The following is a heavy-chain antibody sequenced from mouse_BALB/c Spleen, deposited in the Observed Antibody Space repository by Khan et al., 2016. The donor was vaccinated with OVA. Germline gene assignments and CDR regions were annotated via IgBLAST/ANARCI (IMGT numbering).Heavy chain of an antibody. CDR1: GYSITSDYA. D-gene: IGHD4-1*01. Sequence: EVQLQESGPGLVKPSQSLSLTCTVTGYSITSDYAWNWIRQFPGNKLEWMGYIGYSGSTSYNPSLKSRISITRDTSKDQFFLQLNSVTTEDTATXYWARLGPGVAYWGQGTLVTVSA. J-gene: IGHJ3*01. V-gene: IGHV3-2*02. CDR3: ARLGPGVAY. CDR2: IGYSGST.